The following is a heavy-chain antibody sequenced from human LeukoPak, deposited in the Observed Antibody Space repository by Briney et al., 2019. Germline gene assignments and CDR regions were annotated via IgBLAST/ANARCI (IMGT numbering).Heavy chain of an antibody. Sequence: SETLSLTCAVYGGSFSGYYWSWIRQPPGKGLEWIGEINHSGSTNYNPSLKSRVTISVDTSKNQFSLKLSSVTAADTAVYYCARKGFSGYSSGWYWFDPWGQGTLVTVSS. V-gene: IGHV4-34*01. CDR2: INHSGST. CDR1: GGSFSGYY. J-gene: IGHJ5*02. D-gene: IGHD6-19*01. CDR3: ARKGFSGYSSGWYWFDP.